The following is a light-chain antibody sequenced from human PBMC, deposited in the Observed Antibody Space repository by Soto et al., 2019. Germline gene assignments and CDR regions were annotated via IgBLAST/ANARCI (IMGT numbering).Light chain of an antibody. CDR3: QQYDNVPYT. Sequence: DIQMTQSPPSLSAFVGDRVTITCQASQDISNYLNWYQQKPGKAPKLLIYDTANLETGVPSRFSGSGSGTDFTFTISSLQPEDIATYYCQQYDNVPYTFGQGTKLEIK. J-gene: IGKJ2*01. V-gene: IGKV1-33*01. CDR1: QDISNY. CDR2: DTA.